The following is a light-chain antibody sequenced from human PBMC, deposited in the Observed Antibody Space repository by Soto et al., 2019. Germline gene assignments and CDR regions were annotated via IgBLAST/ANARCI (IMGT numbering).Light chain of an antibody. CDR1: QSVAKNY. Sequence: EIVLTQSPGTLSLSPGERATLSCRASQSVAKNYLAWYQQEAGQAPRLLIYDASSRATGIPDRFSGSGSGTAFTLTINRLEPEDFAVYYCHQYASSPQTFGQGTKVEIK. CDR2: DAS. CDR3: HQYASSPQT. V-gene: IGKV3-20*01. J-gene: IGKJ1*01.